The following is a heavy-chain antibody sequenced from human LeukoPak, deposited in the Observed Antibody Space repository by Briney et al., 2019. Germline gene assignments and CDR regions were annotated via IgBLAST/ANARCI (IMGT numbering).Heavy chain of an antibody. CDR1: GFTFSSYS. Sequence: PGGSLRLSCAASGFTFSSYSMNWVRQAPGKGLEYVSAITSNGGSTYYADSVKGRFTVSRDNSKNTLYLHMGSLRDDDMAMYYCGRGCSGATCYSPDYWGQGTLVTVSS. D-gene: IGHD2-15*01. V-gene: IGHV3-64*02. CDR2: ITSNGGST. J-gene: IGHJ4*02. CDR3: GRGCSGATCYSPDY.